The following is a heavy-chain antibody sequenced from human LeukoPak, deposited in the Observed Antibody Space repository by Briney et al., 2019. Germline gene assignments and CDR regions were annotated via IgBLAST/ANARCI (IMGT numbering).Heavy chain of an antibody. Sequence: GSVKVSCKASGYTFTSYGISWVRQAPGQGLEWMGWISANDGNTDYPQKLQGRVTMTTDTSTSTAYMELRSLRSGDTAVYYCARESHVTREDYWGQGTLVTVSS. D-gene: IGHD3-10*01. J-gene: IGHJ4*02. CDR2: ISANDGNT. V-gene: IGHV1-18*01. CDR1: GYTFTSYG. CDR3: ARESHVTREDY.